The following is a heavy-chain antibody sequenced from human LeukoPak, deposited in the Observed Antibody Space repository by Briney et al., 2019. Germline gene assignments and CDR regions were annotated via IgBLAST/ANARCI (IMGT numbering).Heavy chain of an antibody. Sequence: GASVKVSCKASGYTFTSYGISWVRQAPGQGLEWVGWISAYNGNTNYAQKLQGRVTMTTDTSTSTAYMELRSLRSDDTAVYYCARDGYSSSWFYYYYYGMDVWGQGTTVTVSS. D-gene: IGHD6-13*01. CDR3: ARDGYSSSWFYYYYYGMDV. V-gene: IGHV1-18*01. J-gene: IGHJ6*02. CDR2: ISAYNGNT. CDR1: GYTFTSYG.